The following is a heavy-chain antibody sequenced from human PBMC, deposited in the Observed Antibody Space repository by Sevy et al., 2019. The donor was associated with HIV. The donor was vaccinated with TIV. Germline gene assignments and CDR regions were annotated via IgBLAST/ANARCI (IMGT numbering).Heavy chain of an antibody. Sequence: ASVKVSCKASGYTFTSYGISWVRQAPGQGIEWMGWISAYNGNTNYAQKLQGRVTMTTDTSTSTAYMELRSLRSDDTAVYYCARVEGCSSTSCSGYSGQGTLVTVSS. CDR3: ARVEGCSSTSCSGY. CDR1: GYTFTSYG. CDR2: ISAYNGNT. V-gene: IGHV1-18*01. D-gene: IGHD2-2*01. J-gene: IGHJ4*02.